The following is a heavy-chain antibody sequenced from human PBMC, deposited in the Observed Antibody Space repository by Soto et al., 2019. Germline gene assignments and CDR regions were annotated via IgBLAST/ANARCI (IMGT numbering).Heavy chain of an antibody. V-gene: IGHV3-53*01. CDR3: ARGPHHSYGSVEY. CDR1: GFIVSSNY. Sequence: GGSLRLSCAASGFIVSSNYMSWVRQAPGKGLEWVSIIYSGGSTYYADSVRGRFSISRDNSKNTLYLVMNSLRAEDTAVYYCARGPHHSYGSVEYWGQGTLVTVSS. D-gene: IGHD5-18*01. J-gene: IGHJ4*02. CDR2: IYSGGST.